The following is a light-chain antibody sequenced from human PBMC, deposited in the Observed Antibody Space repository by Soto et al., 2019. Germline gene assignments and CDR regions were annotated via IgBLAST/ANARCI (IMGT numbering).Light chain of an antibody. CDR1: SSDVGAYDF. CDR2: DVT. CDR3: SSYTTRSTLV. J-gene: IGLJ2*01. V-gene: IGLV2-14*01. Sequence: QSALTQPASVSGSPGQSFTISCTGTSSDVGAYDFVSWYQHSPGKAPKLVTFDVTHRPPGISDRFSGSKSANTASLTISGLQAEDEAFYYCSSYTTRSTLVFGGGTKLTVL.